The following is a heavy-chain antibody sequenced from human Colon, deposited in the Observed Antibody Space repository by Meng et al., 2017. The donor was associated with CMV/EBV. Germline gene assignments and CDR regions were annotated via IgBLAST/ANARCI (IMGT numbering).Heavy chain of an antibody. CDR1: GFTFSDYY. D-gene: IGHD3-3*01. J-gene: IGHJ4*02. V-gene: IGHV3-11*01. Sequence: GGSLRLSCAASGFTFSDYYMSWIRQAPGKGLEWVSYISSSGSTIYYADSVKGRFTISRDNAKNSLYLQMNSLRADDTAVYYCATGADLHTFWNGFAYWGQGAVVTVSS. CDR3: ATGADLHTFWNGFAY. CDR2: ISSSGSTI.